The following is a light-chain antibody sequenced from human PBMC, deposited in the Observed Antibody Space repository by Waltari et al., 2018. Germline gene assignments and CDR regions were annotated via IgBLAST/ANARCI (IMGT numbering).Light chain of an antibody. Sequence: EIVMTQSPATLSVSPGDRATLSCRASQSVSSNLAWYQQKPGQAPRLLIYGASTRATGIPARFSGSGSGTEFTLTISSLQSEDFAVYYCQQYSATPPTFGQGTKVEIK. V-gene: IGKV3-15*01. J-gene: IGKJ1*01. CDR1: QSVSSN. CDR3: QQYSATPPT. CDR2: GAS.